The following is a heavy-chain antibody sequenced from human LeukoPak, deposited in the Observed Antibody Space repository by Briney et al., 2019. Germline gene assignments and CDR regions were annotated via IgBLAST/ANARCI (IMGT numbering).Heavy chain of an antibody. CDR2: ISGDGSRT. V-gene: IGHV3-43*02. Sequence: GGSLRLSCAASGFTFDDYAMHWVRQAPGKGLEWVSLISGDGSRTYYADSVKGRFTISRDNSRNSLYLQMNSLRTEDTALHYCAKDLTQLYLAFDYWGQGTLVTVSS. CDR1: GFTFDDYA. J-gene: IGHJ4*02. CDR3: AKDLTQLYLAFDY. D-gene: IGHD5-24*01.